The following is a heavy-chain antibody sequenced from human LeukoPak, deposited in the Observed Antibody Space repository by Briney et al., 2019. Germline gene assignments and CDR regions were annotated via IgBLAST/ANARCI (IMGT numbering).Heavy chain of an antibody. V-gene: IGHV4-59*01. Sequence: PSETLSLTCTVSGASIRNYYWSWIRQSPGKGLEWIGYIYYSGSTNYNPSLESRVAISVDTSKNQFSLKLSSVTAADTAMYYCARDNPNWNYFYMDVWGKGTTVTVSS. CDR3: ARDNPNWNYFYMDV. D-gene: IGHD1-1*01. J-gene: IGHJ6*03. CDR1: GASIRNYY. CDR2: IYYSGST.